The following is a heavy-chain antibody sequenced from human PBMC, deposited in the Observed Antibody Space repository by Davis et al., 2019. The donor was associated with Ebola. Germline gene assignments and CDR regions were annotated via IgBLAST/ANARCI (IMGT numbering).Heavy chain of an antibody. CDR3: ARDGGDGYNSYYYGMDV. CDR1: GFTFSSYA. Sequence: GESLKISCAASGFTFSSYAMHWVRQAPGKGLEWVAVISYDGSNKYYADSVKGRFTISRDNAKNSLYLQMNSLRDEDTAVYYCARDGGDGYNSYYYGMDVWGQGTTVTVSS. V-gene: IGHV3-30-3*01. CDR2: ISYDGSNK. J-gene: IGHJ6*02. D-gene: IGHD5-24*01.